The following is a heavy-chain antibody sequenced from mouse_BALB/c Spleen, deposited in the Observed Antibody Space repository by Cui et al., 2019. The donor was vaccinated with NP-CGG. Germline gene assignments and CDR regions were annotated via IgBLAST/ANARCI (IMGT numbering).Heavy chain of an antibody. CDR1: GYTFTSYW. J-gene: IGHJ2*01. V-gene: IGHV1-72*01. D-gene: IGHD1-1*01. CDR3: ARYDYYGSSYFDY. CDR2: IDPNSGGT. Sequence: VHLQHPLHELVTPGASAKLSCKASGYTFTSYWMHWVKQRPGRGLEWIGRIDPNSGGTKYNEKFKSKATLTVDKPSSTAYMQLSSLTSEDSAVYYCARYDYYGSSYFDYWGQGTTLTVSS.